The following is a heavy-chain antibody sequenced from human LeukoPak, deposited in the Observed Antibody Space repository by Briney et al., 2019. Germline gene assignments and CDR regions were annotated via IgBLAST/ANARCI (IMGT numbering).Heavy chain of an antibody. CDR2: IYYSGST. J-gene: IGHJ6*03. V-gene: IGHV4-59*01. CDR3: ASGAYSYYYMDV. D-gene: IGHD1-26*01. Sequence: SETLSLTFSVPGGSISRYYWGWVRQPPGKGVGWIGYIYYSGSTNYNPSLKSRVTISVDTSKNQFSLKLSSVTAADTAVYYCASGAYSYYYMDVWGKGTTVTISS. CDR1: GGSISRYY.